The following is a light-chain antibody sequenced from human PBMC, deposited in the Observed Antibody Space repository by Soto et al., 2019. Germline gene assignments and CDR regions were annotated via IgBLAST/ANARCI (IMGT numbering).Light chain of an antibody. CDR1: SPTIGSNT. V-gene: IGLV1-44*01. CDR3: AAWDDSLNGYV. J-gene: IGLJ1*01. CDR2: SNT. Sequence: QSWLAHPPPSSGTPGQGAPIPSSGGSPTIGSNTVNCYQQLPGTAPKLLLYSNTQRPSGAPDRFSRSKSGTSASLAISVLQYEDGADYYCAAWDDSLNGYVFGTGTKVTVL.